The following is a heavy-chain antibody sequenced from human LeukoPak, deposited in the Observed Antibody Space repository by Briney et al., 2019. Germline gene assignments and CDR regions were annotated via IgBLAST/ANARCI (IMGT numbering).Heavy chain of an antibody. V-gene: IGHV3-9*01. CDR1: GFSFEAYA. CDR3: AKGSGAYQGPFDH. J-gene: IGHJ4*02. Sequence: GGSLRLSCTASGFSFEAYAMQWVRQVPGKGLQWVSGISSNGESTGYADSVKGRFTISRDNAKNSLYLQMNFLRTEDKALYYCAKGSGAYQGPFDHWGQGILVTVSS. CDR2: ISSNGEST. D-gene: IGHD1-26*01.